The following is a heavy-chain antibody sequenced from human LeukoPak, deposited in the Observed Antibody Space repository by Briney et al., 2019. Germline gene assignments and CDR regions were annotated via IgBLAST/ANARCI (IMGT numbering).Heavy chain of an antibody. J-gene: IGHJ4*02. Sequence: PGGSLRLSCAASGFTFSDYYMSWLRQAPGKGLEWVSYISSSGSTIYYADSVKGRFTISRDNAKNSLYLQMNSLRAEDTAVYYCARDRRDYDYVWGSYYPGYFDYWGQGTLVTVSS. CDR1: GFTFSDYY. D-gene: IGHD3-16*01. V-gene: IGHV3-11*01. CDR2: ISSSGSTI. CDR3: ARDRRDYDYVWGSYYPGYFDY.